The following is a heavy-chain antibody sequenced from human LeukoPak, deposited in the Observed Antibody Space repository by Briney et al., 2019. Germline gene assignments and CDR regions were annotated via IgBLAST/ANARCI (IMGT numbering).Heavy chain of an antibody. J-gene: IGHJ4*02. D-gene: IGHD4/OR15-4a*01. CDR1: GFSFSSYS. CDR3: ARRRDYGNY. Sequence: SGGSLRLSCAASGFSFSSYSMNWVRQAPGKGLEWVSYISSSSGSTIYYADSVKGRFTISRDNAKNSLYLQMNSLRAEDTAVYYCARRRDYGNYWGQGTLVTVSS. V-gene: IGHV3-48*04. CDR2: ISSSSGSTI.